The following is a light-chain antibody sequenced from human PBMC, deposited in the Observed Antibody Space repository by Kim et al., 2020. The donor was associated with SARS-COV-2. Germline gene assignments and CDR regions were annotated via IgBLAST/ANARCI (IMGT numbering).Light chain of an antibody. V-gene: IGKV1-12*01. Sequence: DVQMTQSPSSVSASVGDRVTITCRASQGIASWLAWYQQKPGEAPKLLIYAASALQSGVPSRFSGSGSGREFTLTISSLQPEDVATYFCQQSNNFPITFGQGTRLEIK. CDR3: QQSNNFPIT. J-gene: IGKJ5*01. CDR2: AAS. CDR1: QGIASW.